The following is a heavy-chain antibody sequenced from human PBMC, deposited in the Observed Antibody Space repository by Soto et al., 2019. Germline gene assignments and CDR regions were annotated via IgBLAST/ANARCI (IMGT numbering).Heavy chain of an antibody. CDR2: IYSRGST. CDR1: GGTTRPYY. D-gene: IGHD3-3*01. J-gene: IGHJ4*02. V-gene: IGHV4-4*07. CDR3: ARGPRFSNCFAS. Sequence: PPEKRRDTYTGSGGTTRPYYWTLIRQTAGTELEWIGRIYSRGSTKYNPAVQSRVNMSLDTSNNQFSLRLTSVTDADTAVYYCARGPRFSNCFASWGLGPLLT.